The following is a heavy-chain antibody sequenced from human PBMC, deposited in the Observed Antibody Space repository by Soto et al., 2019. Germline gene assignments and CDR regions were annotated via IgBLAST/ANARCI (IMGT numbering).Heavy chain of an antibody. J-gene: IGHJ3*02. V-gene: IGHV1-2*02. CDR3: ERDRRVEMATYAFHI. Sequence: ASLKVSCKASGYTFTGYYMHWVRQAPGQGLEWMGWINPNSGGTNYAQKFQGRVTMTRDTSISTAYMELSRLRSDDTAVYYCERDRRVEMATYAFHIWGQGTMVTGSS. D-gene: IGHD2-2*01. CDR1: GYTFTGYY. CDR2: INPNSGGT.